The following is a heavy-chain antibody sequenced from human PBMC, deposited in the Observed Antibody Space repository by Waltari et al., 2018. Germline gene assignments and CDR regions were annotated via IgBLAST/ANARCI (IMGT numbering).Heavy chain of an antibody. CDR1: GFTFSSYE. D-gene: IGHD3-22*01. CDR2: IRSSGSTI. V-gene: IGHV3-48*03. CDR3: AIAMHTRIVVVITTGAFDI. J-gene: IGHJ3*02. Sequence: EVQLVESGGGLIQPGGSLRLSCAASGFTFSSYEMNWVRQAPGKGLEWVSYIRSSGSTIYYAYSGKGRLTISRDNAKNSLYLQMNSLRAEDTAVYYCAIAMHTRIVVVITTGAFDIWGQGTMVTVSS.